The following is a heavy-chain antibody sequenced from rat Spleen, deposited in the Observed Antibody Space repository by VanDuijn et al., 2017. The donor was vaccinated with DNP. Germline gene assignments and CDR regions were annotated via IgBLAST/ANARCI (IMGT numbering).Heavy chain of an antibody. CDR3: ARAYSSYYYALDA. V-gene: IGHV1-43*01. CDR2: INTGSGGT. CDR1: GYTFISYH. Sequence: QIQLQQSGAELAKTASSVKISCKASGYTFISYHVSWIKQTTGQGLEYIGYINTGSGGTNYNEKFKDKATLTVDKSSSTAFIQLSSLTPADSAVYYCARAYSSYYYALDAWAQGTSVTVSS. D-gene: IGHD1-2*01. J-gene: IGHJ4*01.